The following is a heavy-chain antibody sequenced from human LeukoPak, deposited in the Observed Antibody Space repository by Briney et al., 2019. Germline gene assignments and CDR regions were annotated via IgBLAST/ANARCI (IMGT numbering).Heavy chain of an antibody. CDR1: GGSINSYY. Sequence: SETLSLTCTVSGGSINSYYWSWIRQPPGKELEWIGYSGNTIYNPSLKSRVTISVDTSKNQFSLNLSSVTPADSAVYYCARVSSGSYLYFDYWGQGTLVTVSS. CDR2: SGNT. D-gene: IGHD1-26*01. J-gene: IGHJ4*02. CDR3: ARVSSGSYLYFDY. V-gene: IGHV4-59*01.